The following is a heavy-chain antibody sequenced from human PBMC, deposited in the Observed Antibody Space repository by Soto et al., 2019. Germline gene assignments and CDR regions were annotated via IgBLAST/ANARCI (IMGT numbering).Heavy chain of an antibody. V-gene: IGHV3-23*01. D-gene: IGHD1-26*01. CDR1: GFTFYSHA. Sequence: EVQLLESGGDLVQPGGSLRLSCVASGFTFYSHAMSWVRQAPGKGLEWVSGTSASGGVTYYADSVKGRFTMSRDNAKNTVYLHVNTLRDEDTAVYYCARGGAMGVDYWGQGTLVTVSS. J-gene: IGHJ4*02. CDR3: ARGGAMGVDY. CDR2: TSASGGVT.